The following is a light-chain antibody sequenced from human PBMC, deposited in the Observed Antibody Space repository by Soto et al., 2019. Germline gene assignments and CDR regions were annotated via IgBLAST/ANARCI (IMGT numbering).Light chain of an antibody. Sequence: IVLTQSPGPLSLSPGERATLYCRASQSVSSSYLAWYQQKPGQAPRLLIYGASTRATGVPTRFSGSGSGTEFTLTISSLQSEDLAVYHCQQYNNWSFGQGALLEI. V-gene: IGKV3-15*01. CDR3: QQYNNWS. CDR2: GAS. CDR1: QSVSSSY. J-gene: IGKJ5*01.